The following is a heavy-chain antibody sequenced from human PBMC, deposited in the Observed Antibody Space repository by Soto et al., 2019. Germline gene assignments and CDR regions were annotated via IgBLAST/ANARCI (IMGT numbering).Heavy chain of an antibody. CDR2: ISSCSSYI. CDR1: GFTFSSYS. Sequence: GGSLRLSCAASGFTFSSYSMNWVRQAPGKGLEWVSSISSCSSYIYYADSVKGRFTISRDNAKNSLYLQMNSLRAEDTAVYYCARDVCGKTVDIVATGGFYYYYYYMDVWGKGTTVTVSS. D-gene: IGHD5-12*01. CDR3: ARDVCGKTVDIVATGGFYYYYYYMDV. V-gene: IGHV3-21*01. J-gene: IGHJ6*03.